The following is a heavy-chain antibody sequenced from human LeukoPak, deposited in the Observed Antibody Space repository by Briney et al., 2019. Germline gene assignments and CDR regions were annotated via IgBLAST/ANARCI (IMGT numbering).Heavy chain of an antibody. Sequence: PGGSLRLSCAASGFTFSSYAMSWVRQAPGKGPEWVSAISGSGGSTCYADSVKGRFTISRDNSKNTLYLQMNSLRAEDTAVYYCAKDPSYSNWFDPWGQGTLVTVSS. V-gene: IGHV3-23*01. J-gene: IGHJ5*02. D-gene: IGHD2-21*01. CDR3: AKDPSYSNWFDP. CDR2: ISGSGGST. CDR1: GFTFSSYA.